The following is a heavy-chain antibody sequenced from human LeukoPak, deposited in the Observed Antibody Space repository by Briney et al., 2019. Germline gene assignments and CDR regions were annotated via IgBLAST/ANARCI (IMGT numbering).Heavy chain of an antibody. CDR2: IRSKANSYAT. D-gene: IGHD4-17*01. V-gene: IGHV3-73*01. CDR3: AKDREWDDYAEYDY. CDR1: GFTFSGSA. Sequence: GGSLRLSCAASGFTFSGSAMHWVRQASGKGLEWVGRIRSKANSYATAYAASVKGRFTISRDDSKNTAYLQMNSLRADDTAVYYCAKDREWDDYAEYDYWGQGTLVAVSS. J-gene: IGHJ4*02.